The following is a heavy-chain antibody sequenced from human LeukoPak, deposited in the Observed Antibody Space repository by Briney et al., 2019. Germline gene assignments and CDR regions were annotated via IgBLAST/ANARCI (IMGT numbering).Heavy chain of an antibody. V-gene: IGHV1-18*01. D-gene: IGHD6-13*01. CDR3: ARPTQHLSSSWYFDY. J-gene: IGHJ4*02. Sequence: ASVKVSCKASGYTFTSYAMHWVRQAPGQGLEWMGWISAYNGNTNYAQKLQGRVTMTTDTSTSTAYMELRSLRSDDTAVYYCARPTQHLSSSWYFDYWGQGTLVTVSS. CDR2: ISAYNGNT. CDR1: GYTFTSYA.